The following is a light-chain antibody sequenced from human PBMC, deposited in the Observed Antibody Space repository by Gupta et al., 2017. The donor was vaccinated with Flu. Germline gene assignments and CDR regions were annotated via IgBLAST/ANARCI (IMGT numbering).Light chain of an antibody. V-gene: IGKV2-30*02. CDR3: MQGTQWPRT. J-gene: IGKJ2*01. Sequence: DVVMTQSPLSLPVTLGQPASISCRSSQSLVHGDGNTYLNWFQQRPGQSPRRLIYKVSNRDSGVPDRFSGSGSGTDFTLKISRVEAEDVGLYYCMQGTQWPRTFGQGTKLEI. CDR1: QSLVHGDGNTY. CDR2: KVS.